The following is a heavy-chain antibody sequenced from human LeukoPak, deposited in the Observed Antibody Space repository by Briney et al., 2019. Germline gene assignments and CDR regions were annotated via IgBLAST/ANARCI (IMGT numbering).Heavy chain of an antibody. CDR3: ASTMVRGAPFDC. J-gene: IGHJ4*02. CDR2: IYYSGST. V-gene: IGHV4-31*03. D-gene: IGHD3-10*01. CDR1: GGSISSGGYY. Sequence: SETLSLTCTVSGGSISSGGYYWSWIRQHPGKGLEWIGYIYYSGSTYYNPSLKSRVTISVDTSKNQFSLKLSSVTAADTAVYYCASTMVRGAPFDCWGQGTLVTVSS.